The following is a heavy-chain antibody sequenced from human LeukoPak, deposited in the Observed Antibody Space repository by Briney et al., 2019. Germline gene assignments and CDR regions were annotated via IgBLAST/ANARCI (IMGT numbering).Heavy chain of an antibody. D-gene: IGHD6-13*01. CDR3: ARDRAAAGIGDAFDI. Sequence: PGGSLRLSCAASGFTFSSYSMNWVRQAPGKGLEGVSSISSSSSYIYYADSVKGRFTISRDYAKNSLYLQMNSLRAEDTAVYYCARDRAAAGIGDAFDIWGQGTLVTVSS. CDR1: GFTFSSYS. CDR2: ISSSSSYI. V-gene: IGHV3-21*01. J-gene: IGHJ3*02.